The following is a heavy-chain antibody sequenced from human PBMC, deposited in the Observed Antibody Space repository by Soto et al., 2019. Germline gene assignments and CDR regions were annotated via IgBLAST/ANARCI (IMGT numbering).Heavy chain of an antibody. CDR3: ARSGGTYYFDH. CDR1: GTTFSTHG. CDR2: FVPMFSSS. J-gene: IGHJ4*02. Sequence: QVQLVQSGAEVRKPGSSVNVSCKASGTTFSTHGIHWVRQAPGQGLEWMGGFVPMFSSSNYAQKFRGRLTIVADESTNSAYMELSSLRADDSAIYYCARSGGTYYFDHWGQGTLVTVSS. D-gene: IGHD1-1*01. V-gene: IGHV1-69*01.